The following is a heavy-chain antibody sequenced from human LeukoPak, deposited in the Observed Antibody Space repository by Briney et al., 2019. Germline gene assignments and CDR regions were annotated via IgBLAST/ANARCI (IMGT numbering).Heavy chain of an antibody. CDR1: GFTFSSYG. CDR3: AKARQFDYYGSGSYDY. V-gene: IGHV3-30*18. J-gene: IGHJ4*02. CDR2: ISYDGSNK. Sequence: GGSLRLSCAASGFTFSSYGMHWVRQAPGKGLEWVAVISYDGSNKYYADSVKGRFTISRDNSKNTLYLQMDSLRAEDTAVYYCAKARQFDYYGSGSYDYWGQGTLVTVSS. D-gene: IGHD3-10*01.